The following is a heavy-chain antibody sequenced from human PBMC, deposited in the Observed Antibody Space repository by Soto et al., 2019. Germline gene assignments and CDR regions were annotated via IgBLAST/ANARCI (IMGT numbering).Heavy chain of an antibody. V-gene: IGHV3-11*01. CDR1: GFTFSDYY. Sequence: GGSLRLSCAASGFTFSDYYMSWIRQAPGKGLEWVSYISSSGSTIYYADSVKGRFTISRDNAKNSLYLQMNSLRAEDTAVYYCARDDLLRAFDYYYYYMDVWGKGTTVTVSS. CDR3: ARDDLLRAFDYYYYYMDV. D-gene: IGHD3-3*02. J-gene: IGHJ6*03. CDR2: ISSSGSTI.